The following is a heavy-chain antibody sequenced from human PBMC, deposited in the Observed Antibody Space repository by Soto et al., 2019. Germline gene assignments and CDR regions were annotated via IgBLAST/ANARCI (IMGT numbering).Heavy chain of an antibody. V-gene: IGHV4-39*01. Sequence: SETLSLAITVSCGSISSNSYCWGLIRQPPGKGLEVIVSMYYSGPTYHTPSLKSRVTISVDTSKNQFSLHLSSVTAADTAVYYCARHAAYDSVWGKSDGSDYWGQGTLVTVSS. CDR2: MYYSGPT. CDR1: CGSISSNSYC. CDR3: ARHAAYDSVWGKSDGSDY. D-gene: IGHD3-16*01. J-gene: IGHJ4*02.